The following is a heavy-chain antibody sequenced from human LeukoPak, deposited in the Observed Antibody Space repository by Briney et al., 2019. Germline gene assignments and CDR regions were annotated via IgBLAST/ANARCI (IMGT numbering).Heavy chain of an antibody. Sequence: ASVKVSCKASGGTFSSYAISWMRQAPGQGLEWMGGIIPIFGTANYAQKFQGRVTMTTDESTSTAYMELSSLRSEDTAVYYCARASSVPYYFDYWGQRTLVTVSS. J-gene: IGHJ4*02. CDR1: GGTFSSYA. CDR3: ARASSVPYYFDY. V-gene: IGHV1-69*05. D-gene: IGHD5/OR15-5a*01. CDR2: IIPIFGTA.